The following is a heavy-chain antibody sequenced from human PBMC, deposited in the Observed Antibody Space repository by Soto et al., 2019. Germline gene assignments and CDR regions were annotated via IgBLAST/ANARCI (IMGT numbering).Heavy chain of an antibody. CDR2: IYYSGST. J-gene: IGHJ4*02. D-gene: IGHD3-3*01. CDR1: GGSVSSGSYY. CDR3: ARDLTSTTIFGVVIIPVYGN. Sequence: PSETLSLTCTVSGGSVSSGSYYWSWIRQPPGKGLEWIGYIYYSGSTNYNPSLKSRVTISVDTSKNQFSLKLSSVTAADTAVYYCARDLTSTTIFGVVIIPVYGNWGQGTLVTVSS. V-gene: IGHV4-61*01.